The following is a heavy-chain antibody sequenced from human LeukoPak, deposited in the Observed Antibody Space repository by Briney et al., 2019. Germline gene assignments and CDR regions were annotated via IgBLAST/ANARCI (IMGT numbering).Heavy chain of an antibody. CDR3: ARAYYYDSGSYYGHFDY. CDR2: ISGSGDAT. D-gene: IGHD3-10*01. CDR1: KFTFVNYA. V-gene: IGHV3-23*01. J-gene: IGHJ4*02. Sequence: GGSLRLSCAASKFTFVNYAMSWVRQAPGKGLEWVSTISGSGDATYYADSVKGRFTISRDNSKSTLYLQMNSLRAEDTALYYCARAYYYDSGSYYGHFDYWGRGTLVTVSS.